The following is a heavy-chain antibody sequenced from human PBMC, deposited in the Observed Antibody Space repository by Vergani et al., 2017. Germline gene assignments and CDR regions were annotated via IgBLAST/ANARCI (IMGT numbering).Heavy chain of an antibody. J-gene: IGHJ5*02. CDR2: IYYSGST. Sequence: QLQLQESGPGLVKPSATLSLTCSVSGASIRSSNYYWGWIRQPPGKGLEWIASIYYSGSTHYTPSLKSRVTISVDTSKNQFSLKLSSVTAADTAVYFCARHSTVEWLVKGGWIGPWGQGILVTVSS. CDR1: GASIRSSNYY. D-gene: IGHD6-19*01. V-gene: IGHV4-39*01. CDR3: ARHSTVEWLVKGGWIGP.